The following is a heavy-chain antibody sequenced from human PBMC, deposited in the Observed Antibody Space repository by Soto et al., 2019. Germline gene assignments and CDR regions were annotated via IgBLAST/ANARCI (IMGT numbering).Heavy chain of an antibody. V-gene: IGHV3-74*01. D-gene: IGHD3-16*01. CDR1: GFTFTTYW. CDR2: INSDGTTT. J-gene: IGHJ4*02. CDR3: ARVPTGGYVWN. Sequence: EVQLVESGGGLVQPGGSLRLSCAASGFTFTTYWMHWVRQAPGKGLMWVSRINSDGTTTNYADSVKGRFTISRDNAKNTVYLQMDSLRPEDTAVYYCARVPTGGYVWNWGQGTLVTVSS.